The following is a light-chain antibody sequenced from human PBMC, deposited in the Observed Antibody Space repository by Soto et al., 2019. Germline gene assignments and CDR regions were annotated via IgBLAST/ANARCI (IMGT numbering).Light chain of an antibody. Sequence: QSALTQPRSVSGSPGQSVTISCTGTSSDVGGYNYVSWYQQHPGKAPKLIIFEVNNRPSGVSHRFSGSKSGNTASLTISDLQGEDEADYYCSSYTTNNTVVFGGGTKLTVL. CDR3: SSYTTNNTVV. V-gene: IGLV2-14*01. CDR2: EVN. CDR1: SSDVGGYNY. J-gene: IGLJ2*01.